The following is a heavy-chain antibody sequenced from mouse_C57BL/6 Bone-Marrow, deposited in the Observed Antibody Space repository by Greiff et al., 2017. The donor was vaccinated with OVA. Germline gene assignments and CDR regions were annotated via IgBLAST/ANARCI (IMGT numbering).Heavy chain of an antibody. J-gene: IGHJ2*01. CDR3: ASWDLDY. V-gene: IGHV1-50*01. D-gene: IGHD4-1*01. CDR2: IDPSDSYT. Sequence: QVQLQQPGAELVKPGASVKLSCKASGYTFTSYWMQWVKQRPGQGLEWIGEIDPSDSYTNYNQKFKGKATLTVDTSASTAYMQLSSLTSEDSAVYYCASWDLDYWGQGTTLTVSS. CDR1: GYTFTSYW.